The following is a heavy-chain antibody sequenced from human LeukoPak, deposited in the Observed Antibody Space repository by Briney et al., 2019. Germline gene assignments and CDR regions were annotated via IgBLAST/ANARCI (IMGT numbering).Heavy chain of an antibody. D-gene: IGHD3-10*01. V-gene: IGHV4-38-2*02. Sequence: SSETLSLTCTVSGYSISSGYYWGWIRQPPGSGLEWIGSIYHSGSTYNPSLKSRVTIALDTSKNQFSLKVSSVTAADTAVYYCARAPQSYGSGEGESRSFDVWGQGTMVTVST. CDR1: GYSISSGYY. CDR2: IYHSGST. CDR3: ARAPQSYGSGEGESRSFDV. J-gene: IGHJ3*01.